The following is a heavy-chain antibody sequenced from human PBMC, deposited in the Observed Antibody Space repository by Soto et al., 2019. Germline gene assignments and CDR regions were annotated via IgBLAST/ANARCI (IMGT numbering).Heavy chain of an antibody. Sequence: QITLNESGPTVVKPAETLTLTCTFSGFSLTTSGVGVGWIRQSPGKAPEWLALIYWDDDKRSSASRKSRLTIPMDTSKNHVVLTMASVYPADTATYYCAHRLLRTVFLLVTTTAIYFDFWGQGTPVVVAS. V-gene: IGHV2-5*02. CDR1: GFSLTTSGVG. J-gene: IGHJ4*02. D-gene: IGHD3-3*01. CDR3: AHRLLRTVFLLVTTTAIYFDF. CDR2: IYWDDDK.